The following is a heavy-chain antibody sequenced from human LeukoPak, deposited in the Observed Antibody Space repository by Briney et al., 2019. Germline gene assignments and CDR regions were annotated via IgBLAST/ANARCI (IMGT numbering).Heavy chain of an antibody. CDR2: IKQDGSEK. J-gene: IGHJ5*02. V-gene: IGHV3-7*01. Sequence: SGGSLRLSCAASRFTFSSYWMSWVRQAPGKGLEWVANIKQDGSEKYYVDSVKGRFTISRDNSKNTLYLQMNSLRAEDTAVYYCAREVRYSYGPGWFDPWGQGTLVTVSS. D-gene: IGHD5-18*01. CDR3: AREVRYSYGPGWFDP. CDR1: RFTFSSYW.